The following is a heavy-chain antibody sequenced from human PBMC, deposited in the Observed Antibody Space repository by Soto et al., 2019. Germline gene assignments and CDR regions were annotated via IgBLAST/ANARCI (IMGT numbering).Heavy chain of an antibody. V-gene: IGHV2-5*02. CDR2: IYWDDDK. D-gene: IGHD3-3*01. CDR1: GFSLSTNGVG. Sequence: GSGPTLVNPTQTLTLTCTFSGFSLSTNGVGVGWIRQPPGKALEWLALIYWDDDKRYSTSLKSRLTITKDTSKNQVVLSITNMDPGDTATYYCVHRIVGLYFDYWGQGTLVTVSS. J-gene: IGHJ4*02. CDR3: VHRIVGLYFDY.